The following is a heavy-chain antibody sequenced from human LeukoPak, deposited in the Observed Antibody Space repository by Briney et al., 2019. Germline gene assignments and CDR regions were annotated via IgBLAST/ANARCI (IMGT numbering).Heavy chain of an antibody. Sequence: PGGSLRLSCAASGTTFSSYGMHWVRQAPGKGLEWVAVISYDGNDKYYLDSVKGRFTISRDNSKNTVYFQMNSLRAEDTAVYYCAKDAARLSIAVVEDYWGQGTLVTVSS. CDR3: AKDAARLSIAVVEDY. CDR1: GTTFSSYG. D-gene: IGHD2-15*01. CDR2: ISYDGNDK. V-gene: IGHV3-30*18. J-gene: IGHJ4*02.